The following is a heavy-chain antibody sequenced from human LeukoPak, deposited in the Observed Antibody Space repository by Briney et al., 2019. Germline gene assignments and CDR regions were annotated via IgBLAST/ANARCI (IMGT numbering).Heavy chain of an antibody. Sequence: AASVKVSCKASGGTFSSYAISWVRQAPGQGPEWMGGIIPISGTTLYAQKFQGRVTISADRITSTAYMELSSLGSEDTAVYYCAREAHPLSTGGNCFDYWGQGTLITVSS. CDR2: IIPISGTT. D-gene: IGHD2-8*02. J-gene: IGHJ4*02. V-gene: IGHV1-69*06. CDR3: AREAHPLSTGGNCFDY. CDR1: GGTFSSYA.